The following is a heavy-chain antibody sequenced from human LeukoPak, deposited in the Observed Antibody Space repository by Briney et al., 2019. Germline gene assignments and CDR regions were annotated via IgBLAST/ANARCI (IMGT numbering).Heavy chain of an antibody. CDR3: ARGLSYEAAAAGIPFYYYYGMDV. J-gene: IGHJ6*02. D-gene: IGHD6-13*01. Sequence: ASVKVSCKASGYTFTSYDINWVRQATGQGLEWMGWMNPNSGNTGYAQKFQGRVTMIRNTSISTAYMELSSLRSEDTAVYYCARGLSYEAAAAGIPFYYYYGMDVWGQRTTVTVSS. V-gene: IGHV1-8*01. CDR1: GYTFTSYD. CDR2: MNPNSGNT.